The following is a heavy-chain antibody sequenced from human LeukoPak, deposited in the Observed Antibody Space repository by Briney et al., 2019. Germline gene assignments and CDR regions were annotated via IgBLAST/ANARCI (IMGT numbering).Heavy chain of an antibody. D-gene: IGHD2-21*02. CDR2: IKEDGSQK. CDR3: ARDGFSSAINF. Sequence: GGSLRLSCAASGFTFNTCWMSWVRQTPGKGLEWVANIKEDGSQKNYVDSVRGRFTISRDNAKNSLYLQMNSLRAEDTAVYYCARDGFSSAINFWGQGTLVTVSS. J-gene: IGHJ4*02. V-gene: IGHV3-7*01. CDR1: GFTFNTCW.